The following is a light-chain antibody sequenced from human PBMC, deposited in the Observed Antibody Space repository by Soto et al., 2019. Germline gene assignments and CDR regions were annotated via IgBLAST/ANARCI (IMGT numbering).Light chain of an antibody. CDR1: SSNIGSNT. J-gene: IGLJ2*01. CDR2: GNN. Sequence: QSVLTQPPSASGTPGQRFTISCSGSSSNIGSNTVNWYQQLPGTAPKLLIYGNNRRPSGVPQRFSGSKSGTSASLAISGLQSEDEADYYCAVWDDSLNGFAVFGGGTQLTVL. V-gene: IGLV1-44*01. CDR3: AVWDDSLNGFAV.